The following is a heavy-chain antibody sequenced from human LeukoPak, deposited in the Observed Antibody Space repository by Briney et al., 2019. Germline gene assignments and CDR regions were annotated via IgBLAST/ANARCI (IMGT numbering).Heavy chain of an antibody. J-gene: IGHJ4*02. CDR1: GGSISSSSYY. V-gene: IGHV4-39*07. CDR3: ARGSGNSPYYFDS. D-gene: IGHD3-9*01. CDR2: IYYSGST. Sequence: SETLSLTCTVSGGSISSSSYYWGWIRQPPGKGLEWIGSIYYSGSTYYNPSLKSRVTISLDTSKKQFSLKLSSVTAADTAVYYCARGSGNSPYYFDSWGQGTLVTVSS.